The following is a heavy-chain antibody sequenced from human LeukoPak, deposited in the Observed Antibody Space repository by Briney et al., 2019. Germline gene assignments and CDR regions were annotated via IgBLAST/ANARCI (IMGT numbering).Heavy chain of an antibody. CDR1: GYTFTSYG. Sequence: ASVKVSCKASGYTFTSYGISCVRHAPGQGLEWMVWISAYNGNTNYAQKLQSRVTMTTDTSTSTAYMELRSLRSDDTAVYYCARDQGSSWYTEFDTSGQGTLVTVSS. CDR3: ARDQGSSWYTEFDT. CDR2: ISAYNGNT. J-gene: IGHJ5*02. V-gene: IGHV1-18*04. D-gene: IGHD6-13*01.